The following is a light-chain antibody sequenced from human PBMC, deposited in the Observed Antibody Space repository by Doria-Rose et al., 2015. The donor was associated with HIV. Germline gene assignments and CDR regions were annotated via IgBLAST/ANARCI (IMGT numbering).Light chain of an antibody. CDR2: VNT. Sequence: QSVLTQPPSVSGAPGQRVAISCTGSSSNIGAGFDVNWYQQILGTAPKLRIHVNTNRRAVILDRFSGSKSGTSASLAISGLRAEDEADYYCQSYDSRPSVYVFGTGTKVTVL. V-gene: IGLV1-40*01. CDR3: QSYDSRPSVYV. CDR1: SSNIGAGFD. J-gene: IGLJ1*01.